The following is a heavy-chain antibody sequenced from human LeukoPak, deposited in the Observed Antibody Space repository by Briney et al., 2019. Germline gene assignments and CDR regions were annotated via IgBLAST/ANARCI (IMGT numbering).Heavy chain of an antibody. Sequence: GGSLRLSCAASGVTFSTDSMNWVRQAPGKGLEWVSYISRTSGTIYYADSVRGRFTMSRDNAKNSLSLQLNILRAQDTAGYYFPKSRNNYGNFWFDYSGQGTLVTAPS. D-gene: IGHD5-18*01. CDR2: ISRTSGTI. V-gene: IGHV3-48*04. CDR3: PKSRNNYGNFWFDY. J-gene: IGHJ4*01. CDR1: GVTFSTDS.